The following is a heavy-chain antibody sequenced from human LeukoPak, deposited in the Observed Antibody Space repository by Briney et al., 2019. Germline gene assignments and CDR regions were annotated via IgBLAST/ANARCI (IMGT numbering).Heavy chain of an antibody. CDR3: ARGRSEMATIAGRGY. J-gene: IGHJ4*02. D-gene: IGHD5-24*01. CDR2: INHSGST. Sequence: SETLSLTCAVYGGSFSGYYWSWIRQPPGKGLEWIGEINHSGSTNYNPSLKSRVTISVDTSKNQFSLKLCSVTAADTAVYYCARGRSEMATIAGRGYWGQGTLVTVSS. V-gene: IGHV4-34*01. CDR1: GGSFSGYY.